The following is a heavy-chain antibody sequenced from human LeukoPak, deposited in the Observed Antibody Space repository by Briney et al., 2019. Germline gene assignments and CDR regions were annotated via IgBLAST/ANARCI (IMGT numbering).Heavy chain of an antibody. D-gene: IGHD6-19*01. V-gene: IGHV5-51*01. J-gene: IGHJ2*01. CDR3: ARTAVAGTGGWYFDL. Sequence: GESLKISCKGSGYSFTSYWIGWVRRMPGKGLEWMGIIYPGDSDTRYSPSFQGQVTISADKSISTAYLQWSSLKASDTAMYYCARTAVAGTGGWYFDLWGRGTLVTVSS. CDR1: GYSFTSYW. CDR2: IYPGDSDT.